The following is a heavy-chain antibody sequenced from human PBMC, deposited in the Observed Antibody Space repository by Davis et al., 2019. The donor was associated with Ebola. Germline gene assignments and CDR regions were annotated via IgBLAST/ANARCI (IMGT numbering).Heavy chain of an antibody. Sequence: GESLKISCSASGFTFSSFGMHWVRQAPGKGLEYVSLITNNGRSTYYADSVKGRFTVSRDNSKYTVDLQMTSLRHEDTAVYYCVKAPYYDFWSGPPFDGMDVWGQGTTVTVSS. J-gene: IGHJ6*02. CDR2: ITNNGRST. CDR3: VKAPYYDFWSGPPFDGMDV. CDR1: GFTFSSFG. V-gene: IGHV3-64D*06. D-gene: IGHD3-3*01.